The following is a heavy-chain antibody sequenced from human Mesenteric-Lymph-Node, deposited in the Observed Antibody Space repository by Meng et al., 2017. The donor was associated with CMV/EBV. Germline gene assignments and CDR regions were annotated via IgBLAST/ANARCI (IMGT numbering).Heavy chain of an antibody. Sequence: GESLKISCAASGFTFSSYSMNWVRQAPGKGLEWVSSISSSSSYIYYADSVKGRFTISRDNAKNSLYLQMNSLRAEDTAVYYCARDRKIRGIAVAGVPDYWGQGTLVTVSS. D-gene: IGHD6-19*01. CDR1: GFTFSSYS. V-gene: IGHV3-21*01. CDR2: ISSSSSYI. J-gene: IGHJ4*02. CDR3: ARDRKIRGIAVAGVPDY.